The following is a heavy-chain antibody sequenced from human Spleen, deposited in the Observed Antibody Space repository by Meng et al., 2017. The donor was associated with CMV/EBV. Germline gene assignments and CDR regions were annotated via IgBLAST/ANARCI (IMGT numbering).Heavy chain of an antibody. CDR3: ATGTRHLYYYYGMDV. CDR1: GFTFDDYT. V-gene: IGHV3-43*01. J-gene: IGHJ6*02. CDR2: TSWDGGST. D-gene: IGHD6-6*01. Sequence: GGSLRLSCTASGFTFDDYTMHWVRQAPGKGLEWVSLTSWDGGSTSYADSVKGRFTISRDNSKNTLYLQMNSLRAEDTAVYYCATGTRHLYYYYGMDVWGQGTTVTVSS.